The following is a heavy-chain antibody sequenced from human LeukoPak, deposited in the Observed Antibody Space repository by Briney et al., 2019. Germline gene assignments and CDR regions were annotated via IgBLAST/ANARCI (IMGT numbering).Heavy chain of an antibody. CDR1: GGSISSSSYY. V-gene: IGHV4-39*07. Sequence: PSETLSLTCTVSGGSISSSSYYWGWIRQPPGKGLEWIGSIYYSGSTYYNPSLKSRVTISVDTSKNQFSLKLSSVTAADTAVYYCAREPEYYYYFDYWGQGTLVTVSS. J-gene: IGHJ4*02. CDR2: IYYSGST. D-gene: IGHD3-10*01. CDR3: AREPEYYYYFDY.